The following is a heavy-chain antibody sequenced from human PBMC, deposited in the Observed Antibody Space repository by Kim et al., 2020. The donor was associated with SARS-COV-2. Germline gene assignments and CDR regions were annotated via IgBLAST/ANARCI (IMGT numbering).Heavy chain of an antibody. J-gene: IGHJ6*02. CDR3: AREHMTYYYDSSGYYGYGMDV. V-gene: IGHV3-11*05. CDR1: GFTFSDYY. Sequence: GGSLRLSCAASGFTFSDYYMSWIRQAPGKGLEWVSYISSSSSYTNYADSVKGRFTISRDNAKNSLYLQMNSLRAEDTAVYYCAREHMTYYYDSSGYYGYGMDVWGQGTTVTVSS. D-gene: IGHD3-22*01. CDR2: ISSSSSYT.